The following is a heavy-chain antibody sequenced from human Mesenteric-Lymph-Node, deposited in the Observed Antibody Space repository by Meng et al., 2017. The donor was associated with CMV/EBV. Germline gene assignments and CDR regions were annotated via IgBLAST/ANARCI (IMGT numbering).Heavy chain of an antibody. J-gene: IGHJ5*02. D-gene: IGHD3-3*01. CDR3: AKDQLRFRA. V-gene: IGHV3-23*01. CDR1: EFTFSSYA. Sequence: GESLKISCAASEFTFSSYAMSWVRQAPGKGLEWVSAISGSGGSTYYADSVKGRFTISRDNSKNTLYLQMNSLRAEDTAVYYCAKDQLRFRAWGQGTLVTVSS. CDR2: ISGSGGST.